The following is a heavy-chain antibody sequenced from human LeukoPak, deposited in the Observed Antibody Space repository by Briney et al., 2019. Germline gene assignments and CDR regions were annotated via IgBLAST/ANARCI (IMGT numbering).Heavy chain of an antibody. CDR3: ASQRPSYPIDY. J-gene: IGHJ4*02. V-gene: IGHV4-59*01. CDR1: GGSIRSYY. Sequence: SETLSLTCTVSGGSIRSYYWSWIRQPPGKGLEWIGYIYYSGSTNYNPSLKSRVTISVDTSKNQFSLKLSSVTAADTAVYYCASQRPSYPIDYWGQGTLVTVSS. CDR2: IYYSGST.